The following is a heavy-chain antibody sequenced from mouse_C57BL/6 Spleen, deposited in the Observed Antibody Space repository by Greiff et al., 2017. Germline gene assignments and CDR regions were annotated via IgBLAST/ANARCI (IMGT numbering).Heavy chain of an antibody. V-gene: IGHV1-82*01. J-gene: IGHJ2*01. CDR1: GYAFSSSW. CDR3: ARRDSSGYDY. Sequence: QVQLQQSGPELVKPGASVKISCKASGYAFSSSWMNWVKQRPGKGLEWIGRIYPGDGDTNYNGKFKGKATLTADKSSSTAYIQLSSLTSEDSAVYFCARRDSSGYDYWGQGTTLTVSS. D-gene: IGHD3-2*02. CDR2: IYPGDGDT.